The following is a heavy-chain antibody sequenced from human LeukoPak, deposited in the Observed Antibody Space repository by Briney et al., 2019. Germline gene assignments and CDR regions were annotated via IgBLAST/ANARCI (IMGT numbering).Heavy chain of an antibody. J-gene: IGHJ4*02. CDR1: GFTFDDYA. CDR3: ARDNLIAVADALLFDY. Sequence: PGRSLRLSCAASGFTFDDYAMHWVRQAPGKGLEWVSGISWNSGSIGYADSVKGRFTISRDNAKNSLYLQMNSLRAEDTAVYYCARDNLIAVADALLFDYWGQGTLVTVSS. V-gene: IGHV3-9*01. D-gene: IGHD6-19*01. CDR2: ISWNSGSI.